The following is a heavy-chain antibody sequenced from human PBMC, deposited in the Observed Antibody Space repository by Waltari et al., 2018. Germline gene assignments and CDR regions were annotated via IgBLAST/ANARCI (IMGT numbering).Heavy chain of an antibody. CDR3: ARDQSCSGTSCYWSDP. J-gene: IGHJ5*02. CDR1: GYMINNYG. CDR2: IRAYNGNT. Sequence: QVQLVQSGAEVKKPGASVKVSCKASGYMINNYGINWVRQAPGQGLEWMGRIRAYNGNTNAAPKIQGRVTMATDTSTSAPYMELRSLTSYAAAVYYCARDQSCSGTSCYWSDPWGHGTLVTVSS. D-gene: IGHD2-2*01. V-gene: IGHV1-18*01.